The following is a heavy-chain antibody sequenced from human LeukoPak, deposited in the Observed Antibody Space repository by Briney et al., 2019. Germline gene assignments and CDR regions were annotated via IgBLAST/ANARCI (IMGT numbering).Heavy chain of an antibody. J-gene: IGHJ4*02. Sequence: GGSLRLSCAASGFTFSSYWMSWARQAPGKGLEWVANIKQDGSEKYYVDSVKGRFTISRDNAKNSLYLQMNSLRAEGTAVYYCARELLSYYYGSGSHDYWGQGTLVTVSS. CDR1: GFTFSSYW. CDR3: ARELLSYYYGSGSHDY. CDR2: IKQDGSEK. D-gene: IGHD3-10*01. V-gene: IGHV3-7*01.